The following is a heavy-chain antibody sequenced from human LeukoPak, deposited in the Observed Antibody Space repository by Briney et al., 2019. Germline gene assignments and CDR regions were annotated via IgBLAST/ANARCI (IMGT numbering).Heavy chain of an antibody. CDR3: ATDLDWGAFDA. J-gene: IGHJ5*02. Sequence: QAGGSLRLSYAASGFTFSSYSMNWVRQAPGKGLEWVSVIYSGGSTYYADSVKGRFTISRDNSKNTVSLQMNSLRAEDTALYYCATDLDWGAFDAWGQGTLVTVSS. V-gene: IGHV3-53*01. D-gene: IGHD3-9*01. CDR2: IYSGGST. CDR1: GFTFSSYS.